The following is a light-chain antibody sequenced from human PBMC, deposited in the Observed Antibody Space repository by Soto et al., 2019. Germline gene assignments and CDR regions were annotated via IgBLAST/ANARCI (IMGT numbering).Light chain of an antibody. J-gene: IGKJ5*01. CDR2: GAS. V-gene: IGKV3-15*01. CDR1: ESVSSN. Sequence: EILMTQSPATLSVSPGERATLSCRASESVSSNLAWYQQRPGQAPRLLIYGASTRATDTPVRFRGSGSGTEFTLTISSLQSEDFAVYYCQQYNNWPPSIIFGQGTRLEIK. CDR3: QQYNNWPPSII.